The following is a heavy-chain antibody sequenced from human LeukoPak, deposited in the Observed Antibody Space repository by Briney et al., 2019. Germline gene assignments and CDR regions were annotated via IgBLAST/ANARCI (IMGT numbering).Heavy chain of an antibody. Sequence: GGSLRLSCAASGFTFSSYAMHWVRQAPGKGLEWVAVISYDGSNKYYADSVKGRFTISRDNSKNTLYLQMNSLRAEDTAVYYCAKDRARILRFLEWLLVPYAFDIWGQGTMVTVSS. CDR2: ISYDGSNK. J-gene: IGHJ3*02. CDR3: AKDRARILRFLEWLLVPYAFDI. CDR1: GFTFSSYA. D-gene: IGHD3-3*01. V-gene: IGHV3-30*04.